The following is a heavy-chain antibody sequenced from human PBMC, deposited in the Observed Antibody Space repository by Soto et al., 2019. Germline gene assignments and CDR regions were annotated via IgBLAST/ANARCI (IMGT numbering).Heavy chain of an antibody. CDR1: GGSINSRY. V-gene: IGHV4-4*07. J-gene: IGHJ6*02. CDR2: IYSTGTT. CDR3: AREKDYYFNAMDV. Sequence: SETLSLTCTVSGGSINSRYWTWIQQPAGKGLEWIGRIYSTGTTDYNPSLESRVTMSVDTSKNQFSLKLRSVTAADTAVYFCAREKDYYFNAMDVWGQGTTVTVSS.